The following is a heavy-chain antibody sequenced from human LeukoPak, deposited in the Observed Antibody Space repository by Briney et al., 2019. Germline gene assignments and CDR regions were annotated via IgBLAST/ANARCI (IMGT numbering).Heavy chain of an antibody. V-gene: IGHV3-7*01. J-gene: IGHJ4*02. CDR2: IKQDGSEK. CDR1: GFTFSTYW. CDR3: ARNERRLDY. Sequence: GGPLRLSCAASGFTFSTYWMSWVRQAPGKGLEWVANIKQDGSEKYSKNSLYLQVNSLRAEDTAVYFCARNERRLDYWGQGTLVTVSS. D-gene: IGHD1-1*01.